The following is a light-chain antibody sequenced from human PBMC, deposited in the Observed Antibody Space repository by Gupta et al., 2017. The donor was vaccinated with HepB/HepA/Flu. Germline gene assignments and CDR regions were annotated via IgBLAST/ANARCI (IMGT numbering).Light chain of an antibody. CDR3: QQFDNSPYT. V-gene: IGKV1-33*01. CDR1: QDISNK. Sequence: DIHLTQSPSSLSASAGDRVTITCQASQDISNKLNWFYQKPGEAPKLLVYGATKLDTGVSSRFRGGGSGREYSFTISSLQPEDIAIYYCQQFDNSPYTFGQGTKLEI. J-gene: IGKJ2*01. CDR2: GAT.